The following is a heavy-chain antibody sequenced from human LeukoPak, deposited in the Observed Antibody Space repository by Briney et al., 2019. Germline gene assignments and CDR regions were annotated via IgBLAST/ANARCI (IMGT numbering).Heavy chain of an antibody. J-gene: IGHJ4*02. CDR2: TNPSGGDT. D-gene: IGHD4-23*01. CDR1: GFTFSSYG. V-gene: IGHV3-23*01. Sequence: GGSLRLSCAASGFTFSSYGMSWVRQAPGKGLEWVSATNPSGGDTYYADSVKGRFTISRDNSKNTLYLQVNSLGVEDTVVYYCAKRSDYAGDSNYFDYWGQGTLVTVSS. CDR3: AKRSDYAGDSNYFDY.